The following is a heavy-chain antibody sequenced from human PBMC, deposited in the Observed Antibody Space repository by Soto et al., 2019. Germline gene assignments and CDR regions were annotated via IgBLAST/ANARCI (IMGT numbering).Heavy chain of an antibody. Sequence: PGGSLRLSCASSGFPFSNAWMSWVRQAPGKGLEWVGRIKSKTDGGTTDYAAPVKGRFTISRDDSKNTLYLQMNSLKTEDTAVYYCTLDSSGWYKNAFDIWGQGTMVTVSS. CDR3: TLDSSGWYKNAFDI. J-gene: IGHJ3*02. CDR1: GFPFSNAW. CDR2: IKSKTDGGTT. D-gene: IGHD6-19*01. V-gene: IGHV3-15*01.